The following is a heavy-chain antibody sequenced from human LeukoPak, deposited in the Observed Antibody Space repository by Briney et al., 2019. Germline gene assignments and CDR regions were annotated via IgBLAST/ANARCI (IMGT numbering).Heavy chain of an antibody. V-gene: IGHV3-11*01. CDR1: GFTFSDYY. CDR2: ISSSGSTI. J-gene: IGHJ4*02. CDR3: AKDRDYYDSSGYYYSPYFDY. Sequence: GGSLRLSCAASGFTFSDYYMSWIRQAPGKGLEWVSYISSSGSTIYYADSVKGRFTISRDNAKNSLYLQMNSLRAEDTAVYYCAKDRDYYDSSGYYYSPYFDYWGQGTLVTVSS. D-gene: IGHD3-22*01.